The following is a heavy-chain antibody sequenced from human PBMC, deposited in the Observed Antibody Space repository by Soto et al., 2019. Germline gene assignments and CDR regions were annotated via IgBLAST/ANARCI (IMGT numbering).Heavy chain of an antibody. CDR3: ARLGDYYQAFDY. V-gene: IGHV4-59*08. D-gene: IGHD3-22*01. CDR2: IYYTGTT. Sequence: SETLSLTCTVSGSPISDNYWSWFRQAPGQGLEWVGYIYYTGTTTYNPSVKSRVTISLDTSKSQFSLILRSVTAADTAVYYCARLGDYYQAFDYRGHGTLVTVS. CDR1: GSPISDNY. J-gene: IGHJ4*01.